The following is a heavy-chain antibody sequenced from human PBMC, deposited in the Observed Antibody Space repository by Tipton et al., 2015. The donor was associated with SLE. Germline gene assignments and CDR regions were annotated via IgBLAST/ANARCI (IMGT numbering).Heavy chain of an antibody. CDR1: GFTFGDYA. V-gene: IGHV3-49*03. J-gene: IGHJ4*02. CDR2: IRSKAYGGTT. D-gene: IGHD6-13*01. Sequence: SLRLSCTASGFTFGDYAMSWFRQAPGKGLEWVGFIRSKAYGGTTEYAASVKGRFTISRDDSKSIAYLQMNSLKTEDTAVYYCTRDLEYSSPLGFDYWGQGTLVTVSS. CDR3: TRDLEYSSPLGFDY.